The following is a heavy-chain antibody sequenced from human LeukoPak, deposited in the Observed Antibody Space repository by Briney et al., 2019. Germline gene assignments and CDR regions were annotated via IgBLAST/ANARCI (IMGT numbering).Heavy chain of an antibody. J-gene: IGHJ4*02. V-gene: IGHV1-2*02. CDR2: INPNSGGT. CDR1: GYTFTGYY. Sequence: ASVKVSCKASGYTFTGYYMHWVRQAPGQGLEWMGWINPNSGGTNYAQKFQGRVTMTRDTSISTAYMELSRLRSDDTAVYYCARDITGKDGRRFDYWGQGTLVTVSS. CDR3: ARDITGKDGRRFDY. D-gene: IGHD1-20*01.